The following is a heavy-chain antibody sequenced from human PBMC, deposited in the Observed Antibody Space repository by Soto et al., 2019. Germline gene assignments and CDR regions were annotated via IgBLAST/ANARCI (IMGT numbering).Heavy chain of an antibody. CDR2: IYYSGST. CDR1: GGSISSYY. CDR3: ARGLGYCSSTSCGYYYYGMDV. J-gene: IGHJ6*02. V-gene: IGHV4-59*12. D-gene: IGHD2-2*01. Sequence: SETLSLTCTVSGGSISSYYWSWIRQPPGKGLEWIGYIYYSGSTHYNPSLKSRVTISVDTSKNQFSLKLSSVTAADTAVYYCARGLGYCSSTSCGYYYYGMDVWGQGTTVTVSS.